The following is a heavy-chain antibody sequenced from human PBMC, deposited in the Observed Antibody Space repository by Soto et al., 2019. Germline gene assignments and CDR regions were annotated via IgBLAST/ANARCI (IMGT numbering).Heavy chain of an antibody. V-gene: IGHV1-18*01. CDR1: GYTFTSYG. J-gene: IGHJ4*02. CDR2: ISAYNGNT. Sequence: ASVKVSCKASGYTFTSYGISWVRQAPGQGLEWMGWISAYNGNTNYAQKLQGRVTMTTDTSTSTAYMELRSLRSDDTAVYYCTRGAADTTYYDILTGYYRWYFDYWGQGTLVTVSS. CDR3: TRGAADTTYYDILTGYYRWYFDY. D-gene: IGHD3-9*01.